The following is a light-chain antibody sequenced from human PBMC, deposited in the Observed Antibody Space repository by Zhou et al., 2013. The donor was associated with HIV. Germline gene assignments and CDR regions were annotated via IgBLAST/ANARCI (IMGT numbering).Light chain of an antibody. CDR3: QQSYSTHVT. V-gene: IGKV1-39*01. CDR2: AAS. J-gene: IGKJ1*01. CDR1: QSISSY. Sequence: DIQMTQSPSSLSASVGDRVTITCRASQSISSYLNWYQQKPGKAPKLLIYAASSLQSGVPSRFSGSGSGTDFTLTISSLQPEDFATYYCQQSYSTHVTFGPRTEVEI.